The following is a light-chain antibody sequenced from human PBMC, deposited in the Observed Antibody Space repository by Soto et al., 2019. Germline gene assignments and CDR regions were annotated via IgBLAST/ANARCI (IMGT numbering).Light chain of an antibody. CDR2: DVS. CDR3: QNYDGSWT. V-gene: IGKV3D-20*01. CDR1: RTLLRGY. J-gene: IGKJ1*01. Sequence: EVTLTQSPATVSLSPGETATLSCGASRTLLRGYLAWYQQRPGLAPRLIIYDVSRRATGIPDRFSGSGSGTEFTLSISRVEPEDFAVYYCQNYDGSWTFGQGTKVEIK.